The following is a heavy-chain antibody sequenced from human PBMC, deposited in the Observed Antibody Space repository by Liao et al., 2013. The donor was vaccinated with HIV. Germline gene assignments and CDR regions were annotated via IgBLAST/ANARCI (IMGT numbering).Heavy chain of an antibody. J-gene: IGHJ2*01. D-gene: IGHD4-17*01. V-gene: IGHV4-61*02. CDR2: IYSSGST. Sequence: QVQLQESGPGLVKPSQTLSLTCTVSGGSISSGSYYWSWIRQPAGKGLEWIGRIYSSGSTKYNPSLKSRVTISVDTSKNQFSLKLNSVTAADTAVYYCARVSGDFPYWYFDLWGRGTLVTVSS. CDR1: GGSISSGSYY. CDR3: ARVSGDFPYWYFDL.